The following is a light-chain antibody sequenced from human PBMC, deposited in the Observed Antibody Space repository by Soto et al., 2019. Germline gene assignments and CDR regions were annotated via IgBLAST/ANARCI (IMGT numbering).Light chain of an antibody. Sequence: DIQMTPSPSSLSASVGDRVTITCQASQDIRNYLNWYQEKPGKAPKLLIYDASNLETGVPSRFSGSGSGTDFTFTISSLQPEDIGTYYCQHYDNLPYTFGQGTKLEIK. CDR3: QHYDNLPYT. CDR2: DAS. CDR1: QDIRNY. J-gene: IGKJ2*01. V-gene: IGKV1-33*01.